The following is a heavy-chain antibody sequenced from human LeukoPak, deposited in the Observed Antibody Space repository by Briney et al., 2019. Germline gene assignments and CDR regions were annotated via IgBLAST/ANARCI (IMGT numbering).Heavy chain of an antibody. CDR1: GGSFSGYY. Sequence: SETLSLTCAVYGGSFSGYYWSWIRQPPGKGLEWIGEINHNGSTNYNPSLKSRVTISVDTSKNQFSLKLSSVTAADTAVYYCASRVGWNPGRYYYGMDVWGQGTTVTVSS. J-gene: IGHJ6*02. CDR3: ASRVGWNPGRYYYGMDV. D-gene: IGHD5-24*01. CDR2: INHNGST. V-gene: IGHV4-34*01.